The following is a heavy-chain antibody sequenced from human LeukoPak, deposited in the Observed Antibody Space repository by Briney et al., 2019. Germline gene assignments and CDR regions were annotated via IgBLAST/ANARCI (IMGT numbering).Heavy chain of an antibody. Sequence: GSLRLSCGVSGFTFSSSRMNWVRQAPGKGLEGVSYISSRGTTKHYADSVKGRFTISRDNAKNALYLQMNSLRVEDTAVYYCADFEPGYTSSWYAEFWGQGTLVTVSS. V-gene: IGHV3-48*01. CDR2: ISSRGTTK. D-gene: IGHD6-13*01. CDR1: GFTFSSSR. J-gene: IGHJ4*02. CDR3: ADFEPGYTSSWYAEF.